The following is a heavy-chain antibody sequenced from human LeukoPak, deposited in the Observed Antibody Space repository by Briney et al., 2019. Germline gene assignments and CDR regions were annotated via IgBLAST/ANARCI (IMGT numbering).Heavy chain of an antibody. Sequence: SQTLSLTCAVSGGSISSGGYSWSWIRQPPGRGLEWIGYIYHSGSTYYNPSLKSRVTISVDRSKNQFSLKLSSVTAADTAVYYCARRVGYCSGGSCLLYYFDYWGQGTLVTVSS. J-gene: IGHJ4*02. V-gene: IGHV4-30-2*01. D-gene: IGHD2-15*01. CDR3: ARRVGYCSGGSCLLYYFDY. CDR2: IYHSGST. CDR1: GGSISSGGYS.